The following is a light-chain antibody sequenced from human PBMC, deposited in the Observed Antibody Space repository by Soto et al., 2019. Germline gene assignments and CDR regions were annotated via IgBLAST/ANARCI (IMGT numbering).Light chain of an antibody. J-gene: IGKJ4*01. Sequence: DIQMTQSPSSLSASVGDRVTIICRASQNINSYLAWFQQKPGKAPKYLIYDATSLQSGVPSRFSGSGSGTDFSLTISSLQPEDAATYYCQQYERYNPSFGGDTKLEI. CDR3: QQYERYNPS. CDR2: DAT. CDR1: QNINSY. V-gene: IGKV1-16*01.